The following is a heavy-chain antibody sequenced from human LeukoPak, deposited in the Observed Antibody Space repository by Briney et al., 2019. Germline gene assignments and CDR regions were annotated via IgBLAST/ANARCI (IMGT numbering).Heavy chain of an antibody. D-gene: IGHD3-3*01. CDR1: GFTFSSYS. Sequence: SGGSLRLSCAASGFTFSSYSMNWVRQAPGKGLEWVSYISSSSSTIYYADSVKGRFTISRDNAKNSLYLQMNSLRAEDTAVYYCARASIRFLEWLLSHFDYWGQGILVTVSS. V-gene: IGHV3-48*01. J-gene: IGHJ4*02. CDR3: ARASIRFLEWLLSHFDY. CDR2: ISSSSSTI.